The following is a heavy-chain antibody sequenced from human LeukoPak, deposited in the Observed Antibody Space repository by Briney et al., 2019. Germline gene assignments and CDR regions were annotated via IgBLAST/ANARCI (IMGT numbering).Heavy chain of an antibody. CDR1: GFTFNTYS. CDR3: AREGGVVVAGTFDY. CDR2: ISSNSRDI. Sequence: TGGSLRLSCAASGFTFNTYSMNWVRQAPGKGLEWVSSISSNSRDIYYADSVKGRFTVSRDNSQNTVYLQMNTLRPEDTAVYYCAREGGVVVAGTFDYWGQGTLVTVSS. J-gene: IGHJ4*02. V-gene: IGHV3-21*01. D-gene: IGHD6-19*01.